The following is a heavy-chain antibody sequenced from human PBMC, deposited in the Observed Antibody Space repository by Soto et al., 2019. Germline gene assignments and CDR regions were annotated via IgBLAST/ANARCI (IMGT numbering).Heavy chain of an antibody. J-gene: IGHJ5*02. V-gene: IGHV4-30-2*01. D-gene: IGHD3-22*01. Sequence: SETLSLTCAVSGGSISSGGYSWSWIRQPPGKGLEWIGYIYHSGSTYYNPFLKSRVTILLDRSKNQFSLKLSSVTAADTAVYYCARINFDYYDSSGYSRWFDPWGQGTLVTVSS. CDR2: IYHSGST. CDR3: ARINFDYYDSSGYSRWFDP. CDR1: GGSISSGGYS.